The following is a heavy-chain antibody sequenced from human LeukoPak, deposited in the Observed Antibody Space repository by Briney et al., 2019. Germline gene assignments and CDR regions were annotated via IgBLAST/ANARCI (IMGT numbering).Heavy chain of an antibody. CDR3: ARVYRRSWYLDV. Sequence: PSETLSLTCTVSGDSISSYYWNWIRQPAGKGLEWIGRIFSSGSTNYNPSPKSRVTMSVDTSKNQFSLRLSSVTAADTAVYYCARVYRRSWYLDVWGTGTTVTVSS. CDR2: IFSSGST. V-gene: IGHV4-4*07. D-gene: IGHD6-13*01. CDR1: GDSISSYY. J-gene: IGHJ6*04.